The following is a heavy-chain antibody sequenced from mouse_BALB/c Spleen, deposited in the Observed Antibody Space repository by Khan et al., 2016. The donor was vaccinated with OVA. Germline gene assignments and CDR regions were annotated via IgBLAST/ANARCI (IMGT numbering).Heavy chain of an antibody. V-gene: IGHV2-4*02. Sequence: QVQLKESGPGLVQPSQNLSITCTVSVFSLITYGVHWVRQSPGKGLEWLGVIWSGGNTDYNDAFISRLSISKDNSKSQVFLKMTSLQSDDTAIYXCARKSNSYDFTHWGRGPLVTVSS. CDR2: IWSGGNT. J-gene: IGHJ3*01. D-gene: IGHD2-12*01. CDR3: ARKSNSYDFTH. CDR1: VFSLITYG.